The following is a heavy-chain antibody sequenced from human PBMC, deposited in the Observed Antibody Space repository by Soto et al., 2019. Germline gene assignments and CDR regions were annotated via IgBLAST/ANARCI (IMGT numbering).Heavy chain of an antibody. CDR2: IYHSGST. CDR3: ARGIRYYDSSGFLDY. CDR1: GYSISSGYY. J-gene: IGHJ4*02. Sequence: PSETLSLTCAVSGYSISSGYYWGWIRQPPGKGLEWIGSIYHSGSTYYNRSLKSRVTISVDPSKNQFSLKLSSVTAADTAVYYCARGIRYYDSSGFLDYCGQGTLVTVYS. V-gene: IGHV4-38-2*01. D-gene: IGHD3-22*01.